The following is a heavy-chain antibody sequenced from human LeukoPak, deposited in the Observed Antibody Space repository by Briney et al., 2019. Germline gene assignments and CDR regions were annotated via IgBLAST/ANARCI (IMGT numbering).Heavy chain of an antibody. CDR2: IYYSGST. CDR3: ASIPGMTTVTRYWFDP. D-gene: IGHD4-17*01. J-gene: IGHJ5*02. Sequence: SETLSLTCTVSGGSISSYYWSWIRQPPGKGLEWIGYIYYSGSTNYNPSLKSRVTISVDTSKNQFSLKLSSVTAADTAVYYCASIPGMTTVTRYWFDPWGQGTLVTVSS. CDR1: GGSISSYY. V-gene: IGHV4-59*01.